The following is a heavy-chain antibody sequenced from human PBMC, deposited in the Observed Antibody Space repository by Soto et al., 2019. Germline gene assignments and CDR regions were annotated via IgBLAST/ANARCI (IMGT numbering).Heavy chain of an antibody. J-gene: IGHJ4*02. V-gene: IGHV3-9*01. Sequence: EVQLVESGGGLVQPGRSLRLSCAASGFTFNDYAMHWVRQAPGKGLEWVSGINWNSDYKGYADSVKGRLTISRDNAKNSLYVETNGLRPEDTALYSCAKHPTYRNDFGDFGGWGWGQGTLVTVSS. D-gene: IGHD4-17*01. CDR2: INWNSDYK. CDR1: GFTFNDYA. CDR3: AKHPTYRNDFGDFGGWG.